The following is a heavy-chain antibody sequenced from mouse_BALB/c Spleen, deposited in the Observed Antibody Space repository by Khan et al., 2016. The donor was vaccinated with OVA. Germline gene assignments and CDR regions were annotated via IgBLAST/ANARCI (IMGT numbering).Heavy chain of an antibody. CDR1: GFTFSTYG. Sequence: EVELVESGGDLVKTGGSLKLSCAASGFTFSTYGMSWVRQTPDKRLEWFATISSGGHYTYYIDSVKGRFTISRDNAKNILDLQMTSLRSEDTAMYYCARLAYYYNSEGFAYWGRGTLVTVSA. CDR3: ARLAYYYNSEGFAY. D-gene: IGHD1-1*02. V-gene: IGHV5-6*01. J-gene: IGHJ3*01. CDR2: ISSGGHYT.